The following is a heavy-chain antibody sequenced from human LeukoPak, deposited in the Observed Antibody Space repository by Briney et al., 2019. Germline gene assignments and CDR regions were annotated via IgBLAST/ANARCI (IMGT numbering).Heavy chain of an antibody. CDR2: INASAGST. V-gene: IGHV3-23*01. J-gene: IGHJ5*02. CDR3: AKPVSVGLAVTANWFDP. Sequence: PGGSLRLSCAASGFAFNFFDMSWVRQVPGKRLEWVSTINASAGSTYYAYSVKGLFTISRDNSKNTLYLQLNSMRAENAAVYYGAKPVSVGLAVTANWFDPWGQGTLVTVSS. CDR1: GFAFNFFD. D-gene: IGHD6-19*01.